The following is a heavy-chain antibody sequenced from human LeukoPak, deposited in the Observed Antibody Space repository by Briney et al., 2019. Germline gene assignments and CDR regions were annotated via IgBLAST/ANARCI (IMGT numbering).Heavy chain of an antibody. Sequence: GGSLRLSCAASVFTFSSYAMHWVRQAPSKGLEWVAVISYDGSNKYYADSVKGRFTISRDNSKNTLYLQMNSLRAEDTAVYYCARNPAKVFPAEYWGQGTLVTVSS. CDR2: ISYDGSNK. CDR3: ARNPAKVFPAEY. D-gene: IGHD2-21*01. V-gene: IGHV3-30*01. CDR1: VFTFSSYA. J-gene: IGHJ4*02.